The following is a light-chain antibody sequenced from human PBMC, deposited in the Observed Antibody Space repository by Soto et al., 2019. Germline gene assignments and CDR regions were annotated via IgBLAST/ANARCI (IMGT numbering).Light chain of an antibody. CDR2: DVS. CDR1: SSDVGGYNY. Sequence: QSVLTQPRSVSGSPGQSVTISCTGTSSDVGGYNYVSWYQQHPGKAPKLMIYDVSKRPSGVPDRFSGSKSGNTASLTISGLQAEDEADYYCCSYAGSLYVVFGGGTKVTVL. J-gene: IGLJ2*01. CDR3: CSYAGSLYVV. V-gene: IGLV2-11*01.